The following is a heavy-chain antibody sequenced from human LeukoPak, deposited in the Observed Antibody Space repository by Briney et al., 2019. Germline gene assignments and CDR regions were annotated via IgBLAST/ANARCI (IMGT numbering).Heavy chain of an antibody. V-gene: IGHV4-39*01. CDR1: GGSISIDTFY. D-gene: IGHD1-26*01. J-gene: IGHJ3*02. CDR3: TRQGILGGGNPRDAFDI. CDR2: IYYSGST. Sequence: SETLSLTCTVSGGSISIDTFYWGWIRQPPGKGLEWIGSIYYSGSTYYNPSLKSRVTISADTSKNQFSLKLSSVTAADTAVYYCTRQGILGGGNPRDAFDIWGQGTMVTVSS.